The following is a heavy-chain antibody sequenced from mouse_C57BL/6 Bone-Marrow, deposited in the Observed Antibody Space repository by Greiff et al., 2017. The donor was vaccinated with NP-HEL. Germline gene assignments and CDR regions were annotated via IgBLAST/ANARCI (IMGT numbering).Heavy chain of an antibody. D-gene: IGHD2-4*01. CDR3: ARLDYERVYYAMDY. J-gene: IGHJ4*01. V-gene: IGHV2-2*01. Sequence: VQVVESGPGLVQPSQSLSITCTVSGFSLTSYGVHWVRQSPGKGLEWLGVIWSGGSTDYNAAFISRLSISKDNSKSQFFFKMNSLQADDTAIYYCARLDYERVYYAMDYWGQGTSVTVSS. CDR1: GFSLTSYG. CDR2: IWSGGST.